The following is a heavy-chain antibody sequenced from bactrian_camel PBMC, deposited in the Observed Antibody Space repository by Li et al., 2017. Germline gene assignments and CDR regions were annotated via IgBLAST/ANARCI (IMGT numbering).Heavy chain of an antibody. Sequence: HVQLVESGGGSVQAGGSLRLSCAASGITYTHNVVGWFRQAPGKEREAVAAIWLGDGRQWYVDSVKGRFTISRDNAKNTMYLQMNNLKPEDTAMYYCAVPLRDGVWYDLKSAAYTHFGRGTQVTVS. D-gene: IGHD3*01. CDR2: IWLGDGRQ. J-gene: IGHJ4*01. CDR1: GITYTHNV. V-gene: IGHV3S54*01.